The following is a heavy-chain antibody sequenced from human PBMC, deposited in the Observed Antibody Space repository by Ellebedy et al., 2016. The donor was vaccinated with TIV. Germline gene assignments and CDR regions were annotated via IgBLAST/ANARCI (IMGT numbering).Heavy chain of an antibody. J-gene: IGHJ4*02. Sequence: PGGSLRLSCVASGFSFSSYGMHWVRQAPGKGLEWVAYTRDDESKKYYADSVKGRFIITRDNYKNTLYLLMNGLRRNDTAVYYCAKGRSAAVDHWGQGILVTVSS. D-gene: IGHD6-13*01. CDR2: TRDDESKK. CDR3: AKGRSAAVDH. V-gene: IGHV3-30*02. CDR1: GFSFSSYG.